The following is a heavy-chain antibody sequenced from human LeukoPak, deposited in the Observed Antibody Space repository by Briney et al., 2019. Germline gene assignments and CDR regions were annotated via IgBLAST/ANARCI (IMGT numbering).Heavy chain of an antibody. CDR3: ASKLTMVRGVQAFDC. J-gene: IGHJ4*02. CDR2: ISSSGSSI. D-gene: IGHD3-10*01. Sequence: GGSLRLSCAASGFTFSSYEMNWVRQAPGKGLEWVSYISSSGSSIYYADSVKGRFTISRDNAKDLLYLQMNSLRAEDTSVYYCASKLTMVRGVQAFDCWGQGTLVTVSS. V-gene: IGHV3-48*03. CDR1: GFTFSSYE.